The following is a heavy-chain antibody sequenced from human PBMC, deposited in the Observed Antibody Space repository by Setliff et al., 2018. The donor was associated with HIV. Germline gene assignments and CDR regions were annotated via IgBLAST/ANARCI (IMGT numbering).Heavy chain of an antibody. CDR1: GFTFSNFW. J-gene: IGHJ4*02. CDR3: AKDDWSGYYDY. D-gene: IGHD3-3*01. V-gene: IGHV3-7*01. Sequence: GGSLRLSCAASGFTFSNFWLTWVRQAPGKGPEWVANIKQDGGVKHYVDSVRGRFTISRDNAKNSVYLQMNSLRVEDTAVYYCAKDDWSGYYDYWGQGAPVTVSS. CDR2: IKQDGGVK.